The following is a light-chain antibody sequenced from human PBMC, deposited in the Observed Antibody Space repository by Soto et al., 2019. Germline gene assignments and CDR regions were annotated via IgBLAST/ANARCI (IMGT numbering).Light chain of an antibody. CDR2: GAS. J-gene: IGKJ5*01. CDR1: QSVNSN. CDR3: QQYNKWPPS. Sequence: EIVMTQSPVTLSVSPGERATLFCRASQSVNSNLAWYQQKPGQPPRLLIHGASTRATGIPARFSGSGSGTEFTLTISSLQSEDFAVYYCQQYNKWPPSFGQGTRLEIK. V-gene: IGKV3-15*01.